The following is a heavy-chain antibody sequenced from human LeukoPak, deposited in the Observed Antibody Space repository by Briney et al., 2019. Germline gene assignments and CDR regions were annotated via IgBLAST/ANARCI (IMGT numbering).Heavy chain of an antibody. CDR1: GYTLTDHY. J-gene: IGHJ5*02. V-gene: IGHV1-2*02. CDR3: AKEGYSNGPDP. CDR2: INPTNGIA. Sequence: ASVKVSCKASGYTLTDHYMHWLRQTPGRGVEWMGWINPTNGIAVYGQAFQGRVTMTRDTSISTVYMELTNLRSHDTGVYYCAKEGYSNGPDPWGPGSLVTVSS. D-gene: IGHD5-12*01.